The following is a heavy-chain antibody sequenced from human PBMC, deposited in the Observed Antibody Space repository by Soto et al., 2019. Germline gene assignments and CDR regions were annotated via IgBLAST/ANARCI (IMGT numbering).Heavy chain of an antibody. D-gene: IGHD5-18*01. CDR2: INHSGST. CDR3: ARGSDLPPLW. Sequence: PSETLSLTCTVSGGSISSGGYYWSWIRQPPGKGLEWIGEINHSGSTNYNPSLKSRVTISVDTSKNQFSLKLSSVTAADTAVYYCARGSDLPPLWWGQGTLVTVSS. CDR1: GGSISSGGYY. V-gene: IGHV4-39*07. J-gene: IGHJ4*02.